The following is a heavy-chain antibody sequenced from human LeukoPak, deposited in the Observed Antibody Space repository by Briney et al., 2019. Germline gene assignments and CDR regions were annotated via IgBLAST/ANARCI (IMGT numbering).Heavy chain of an antibody. Sequence: SETLSLTCTVSGGSISSYYWSWIRQPPGKGLEWIGYIYYSGSTNYNPSLKSRVTISVDTSKNQFSLRLSSVTAADTAVYYCARQNFRWEPPGYWGQGTLVTVSS. CDR1: GGSISSYY. V-gene: IGHV4-59*08. D-gene: IGHD1-26*01. CDR2: IYYSGST. CDR3: ARQNFRWEPPGY. J-gene: IGHJ4*02.